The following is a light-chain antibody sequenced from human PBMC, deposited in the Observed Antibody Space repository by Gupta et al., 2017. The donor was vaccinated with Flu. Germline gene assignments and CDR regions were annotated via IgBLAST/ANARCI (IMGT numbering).Light chain of an antibody. V-gene: IGKV1-33*01. Sequence: DIQMTQSPSSLSASVGDRVTITCQASQDISNYLNWYQQKPGKAPKLLIYDASNLETGVPSRFSGSGSGTDFTFTISSLQPEDIATYYCQQYDSLPPTFGHGTKVDIK. CDR2: DAS. CDR3: QQYDSLPPT. CDR1: QDISNY. J-gene: IGKJ3*01.